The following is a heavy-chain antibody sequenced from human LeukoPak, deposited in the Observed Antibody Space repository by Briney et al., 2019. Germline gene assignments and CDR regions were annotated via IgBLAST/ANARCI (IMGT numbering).Heavy chain of an antibody. CDR3: ARLDGGDGMDV. D-gene: IGHD1-1*01. CDR1: GYTFTGYY. Sequence: ASVKVSCKASGYTFTGYYMHWVRQAPGQGLEWMGWINPNSGGTKYAQKFQGRVTMTRYTSISTAYMELSRLRSDDTAVYYCARLDGGDGMDVWGQGTTVTVSS. CDR2: INPNSGGT. V-gene: IGHV1-2*02. J-gene: IGHJ6*02.